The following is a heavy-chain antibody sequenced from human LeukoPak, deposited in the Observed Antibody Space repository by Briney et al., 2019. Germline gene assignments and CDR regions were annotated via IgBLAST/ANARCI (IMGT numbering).Heavy chain of an antibody. CDR2: ISSSSSYI. D-gene: IGHD6-13*01. Sequence: GGSLRLSCAASGFTFSSYSMNWVRQAPGKGLEWVSSISSSSSYIYYADSVKGRFTISRDNAKNSLYLHMNSLRAEDTAVYYCARAAAGNFDYWGQGTLVSVSS. CDR1: GFTFSSYS. CDR3: ARAAAGNFDY. J-gene: IGHJ4*02. V-gene: IGHV3-21*01.